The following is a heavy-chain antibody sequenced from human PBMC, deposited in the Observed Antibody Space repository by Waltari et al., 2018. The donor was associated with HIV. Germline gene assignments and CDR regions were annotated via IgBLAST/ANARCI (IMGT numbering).Heavy chain of an antibody. CDR3: ARERFGSSYFGY. J-gene: IGHJ4*02. CDR1: GFTFSSYS. V-gene: IGHV3-48*04. Sequence: EVQLVESGGGLVQPGGSLGLPCAASGFTFSSYSMTSVRQAPGKGLELFSYISSSSTTINYADSVKGRFTISRDNAKNLLYLQMSSLRAEDTAVYFCARERFGSSYFGYWGQGTLVTVSS. CDR2: ISSSSTTI. D-gene: IGHD6-6*01.